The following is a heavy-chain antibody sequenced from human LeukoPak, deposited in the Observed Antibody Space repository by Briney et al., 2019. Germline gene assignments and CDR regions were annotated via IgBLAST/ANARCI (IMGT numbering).Heavy chain of an antibody. CDR1: GFTFSNHA. Sequence: GGSLRLSCEASGFTFSNHAMTWVRQAPGKGLEWVSAIGGSGDSTYYAASVKGRFTISGDNSKNTLSLQMNSLRAEGTAVYYCANRKPGNYFDYWGQGTLVTVSS. J-gene: IGHJ4*02. CDR3: ANRKPGNYFDY. D-gene: IGHD1-14*01. V-gene: IGHV3-23*01. CDR2: IGGSGDST.